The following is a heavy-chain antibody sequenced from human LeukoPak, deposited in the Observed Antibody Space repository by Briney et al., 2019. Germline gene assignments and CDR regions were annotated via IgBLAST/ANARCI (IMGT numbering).Heavy chain of an antibody. Sequence: ASVTVSCKASGYTFTRYYMHWVRQAPGQGLEWMGIINPSGGSTSYAQKFQGRVTMTRDMSTSTVYMELSSLRSEDTAVYYCGLSGYDSDYPDYGGQGTLVTVSS. CDR2: INPSGGST. CDR3: GLSGYDSDYPDY. V-gene: IGHV1-46*01. CDR1: GYTFTRYY. J-gene: IGHJ4*02. D-gene: IGHD5-12*01.